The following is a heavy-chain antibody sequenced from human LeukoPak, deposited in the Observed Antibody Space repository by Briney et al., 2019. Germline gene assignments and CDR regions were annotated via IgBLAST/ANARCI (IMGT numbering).Heavy chain of an antibody. CDR1: GYTFTGYH. V-gene: IGHV1-2*02. Sequence: ASVKVPCKASGYTFTGYHIHWVRQAPGQGLGWMGWINPNSGGANSAQKFLGRVSMTRDTSISTVYMDLTSLRSDDTAVYYCARDSGSSGWDPTSFLDYWGRGTVVTVSS. D-gene: IGHD6-19*01. J-gene: IGHJ4*02. CDR3: ARDSGSSGWDPTSFLDY. CDR2: INPNSGGA.